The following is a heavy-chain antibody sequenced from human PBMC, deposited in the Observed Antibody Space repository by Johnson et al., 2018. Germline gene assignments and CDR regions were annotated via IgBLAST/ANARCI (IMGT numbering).Heavy chain of an antibody. V-gene: IGHV3-9*01. J-gene: IGHJ6*02. CDR1: GFTFDGFA. CDR2: ITRNSGSS. CDR3: PLCCCGPNGTYSCYNMDV. Sequence: EEQLVESGGGLVQPGRSLRLSCEASGFTFDGFAMHWPRQAPGKGVEWVSGITRNSGSSGSAASVKGRFIVTRDNAKNSLYLQMNSLRAEDTALYFYPLCCCGPNGTYSCYNMDVWGRGTTVTVSS. D-gene: IGHD2-15*01.